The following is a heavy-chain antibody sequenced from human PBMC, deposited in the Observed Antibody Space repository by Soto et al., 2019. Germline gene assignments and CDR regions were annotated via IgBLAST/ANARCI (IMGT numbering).Heavy chain of an antibody. CDR3: AKGDSVVVPAATVGNYYFDY. V-gene: IGHV3-23*01. CDR2: ISGSGGST. CDR1: GFTFSSYA. J-gene: IGHJ4*02. Sequence: EVQLLESGGGLVQPGGSLRLSCAASGFTFSSYAMSWVRQAPGKGLEWVSAISGSGGSTYYADSVKGRFTISRDNSKNPLYLQMNSLRAEDTAVYYCAKGDSVVVPAATVGNYYFDYWGQGTLVTVSS. D-gene: IGHD2-2*01.